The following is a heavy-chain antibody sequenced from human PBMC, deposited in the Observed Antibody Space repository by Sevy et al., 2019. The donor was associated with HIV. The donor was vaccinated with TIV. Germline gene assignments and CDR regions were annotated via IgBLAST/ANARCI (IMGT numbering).Heavy chain of an antibody. Sequence: GGSLILSCAASGFTFSSYAMSWVRQAPGKGLEWVSAISGSGGSTYYADSVKGRFTISRDNSKNTLYLQMNSLRAEDTAVYYCATPSGREFSPFDYWGQGTLVTVSS. CDR2: ISGSGGST. CDR1: GFTFSSYA. D-gene: IGHD3-10*01. CDR3: ATPSGREFSPFDY. V-gene: IGHV3-23*01. J-gene: IGHJ4*02.